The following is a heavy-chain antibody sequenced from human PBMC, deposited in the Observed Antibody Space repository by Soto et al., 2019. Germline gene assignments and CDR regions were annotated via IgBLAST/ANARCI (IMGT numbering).Heavy chain of an antibody. D-gene: IGHD3-3*01. V-gene: IGHV3-74*01. CDR1: GFTFSSYW. CDR3: ARGQYYGFWSGYGGFDL. CDR2: SNSDVTNT. Sequence: LRLSCAASGFTFSSYWMHWVRQVPGRGLAWVSRSNSDVTNTGYADSVKGRFTISRDNAKSTLYLQMNSLTAEDTAVYYCARGQYYGFWSGYGGFDLWGRGTLVTVSS. J-gene: IGHJ4*02.